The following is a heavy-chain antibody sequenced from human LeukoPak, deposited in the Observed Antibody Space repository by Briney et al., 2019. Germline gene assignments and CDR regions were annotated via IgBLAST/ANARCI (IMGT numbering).Heavy chain of an antibody. Sequence: GGSLRLSCAASEFTFSSYGMHWVRQAPGKGLEWMAFIRYDGSNKYYADSVKGRFTISRDNSKNTLYLQMNSLRAEDTAVYYCAKEVIAARDDAFDIWGQGTMVTVSS. D-gene: IGHD6-6*01. CDR1: EFTFSSYG. CDR2: IRYDGSNK. CDR3: AKEVIAARDDAFDI. V-gene: IGHV3-30*02. J-gene: IGHJ3*02.